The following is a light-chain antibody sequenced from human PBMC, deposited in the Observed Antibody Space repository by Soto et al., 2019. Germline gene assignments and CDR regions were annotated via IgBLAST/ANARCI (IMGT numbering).Light chain of an antibody. CDR3: SSYTNINTRACV. Sequence: ALTQPSSVSGSPGQSITISCTGTSGDLGSYNRVSWYQQHPGKAPKLIIYEVTDRPSGVSNRFSGSKSGNTASLTISGLQAEDEAEYYCSSYTNINTRACVFGTGTKVTVL. V-gene: IGLV2-14*01. CDR1: SGDLGSYNR. J-gene: IGLJ1*01. CDR2: EVT.